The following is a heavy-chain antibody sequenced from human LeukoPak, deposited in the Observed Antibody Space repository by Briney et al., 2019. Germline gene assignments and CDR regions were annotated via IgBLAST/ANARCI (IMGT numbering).Heavy chain of an antibody. CDR3: ARAGPNYYYYYGMDV. Sequence: SETLSLTCTVSGGSISSGDYYWSWIRQPPGKGLEWIGYIYYSGSTYYNPSLKSRVTISVDTSKNQFSPKLSSVTAADTAVYYCARAGPNYYYYYGMDVWGQGTTVTVSS. V-gene: IGHV4-30-4*01. CDR2: IYYSGST. D-gene: IGHD1-7*01. CDR1: GGSISSGDYY. J-gene: IGHJ6*02.